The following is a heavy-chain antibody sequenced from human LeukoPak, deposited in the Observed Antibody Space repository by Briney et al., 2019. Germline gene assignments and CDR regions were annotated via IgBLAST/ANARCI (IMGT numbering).Heavy chain of an antibody. Sequence: SETLSLTCAVYGGSFSGYYWSWIRQPPGKGLERIGEINHSGSTNYNPSLKSRVTISVDTSKNQFSLKLSSVTAADTAVYYCARDLSFEYSSSSSADWGQGTLVTVSS. J-gene: IGHJ4*02. CDR1: GGSFSGYY. D-gene: IGHD6-6*01. CDR2: INHSGST. CDR3: ARDLSFEYSSSSSAD. V-gene: IGHV4-34*01.